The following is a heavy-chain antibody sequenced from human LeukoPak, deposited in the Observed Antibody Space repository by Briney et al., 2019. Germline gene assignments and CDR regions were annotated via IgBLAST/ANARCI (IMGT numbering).Heavy chain of an antibody. D-gene: IGHD2-21*02. CDR3: ARDGGGDWNY. CDR2: INHSGST. V-gene: IGHV4-34*01. J-gene: IGHJ4*02. Sequence: SETLSLTCAVYGGSFSGYYWSWIRQPPGKGLEWIGEINHSGSTNYNPSLKSRVTISVDTSKNQFSLKLSSVTTADTAVYYCARDGGGDWNYWGQGTLVTVSS. CDR1: GGSFSGYY.